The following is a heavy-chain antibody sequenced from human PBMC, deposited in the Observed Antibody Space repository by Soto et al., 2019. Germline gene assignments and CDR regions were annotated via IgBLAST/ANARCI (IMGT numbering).Heavy chain of an antibody. CDR3: ASLYDSSGYYYVRERAFDI. CDR1: GFTFIDYY. J-gene: IGHJ3*02. Sequence: PGGSLRLSCAASGFTFIDYYMIWSGQSPGKGREWVSYISSSGSTIYYADSVKGRFTISRDNAKNSLYLQMNSLRAEDTAVYYCASLYDSSGYYYVRERAFDIWGQGTMVTVSS. CDR2: ISSSGSTI. V-gene: IGHV3-11*01. D-gene: IGHD3-22*01.